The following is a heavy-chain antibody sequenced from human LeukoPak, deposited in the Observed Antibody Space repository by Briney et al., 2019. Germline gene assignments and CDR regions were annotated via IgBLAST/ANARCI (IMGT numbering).Heavy chain of an antibody. Sequence: GRSLRLSCQVSGFTFSSSVMNWVRQAPGQGRSWVASVAYDGTHENYAERVNGRFTISRHNSKNVLYLQMNRLRAEDPAVYFCARPSGSVTIFGVVDYFHYWAPGTLVTV. CDR1: GFTFSSSV. CDR2: VAYDGTHE. J-gene: IGHJ4*02. D-gene: IGHD3-3*01. CDR3: ARPSGSVTIFGVVDYFHY. V-gene: IGHV3-30*04.